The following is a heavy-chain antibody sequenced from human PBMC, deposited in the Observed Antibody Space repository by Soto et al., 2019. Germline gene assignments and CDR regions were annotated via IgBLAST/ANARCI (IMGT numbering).Heavy chain of an antibody. Sequence: GGSLRLSCAASGFTFSSYAMHWVRQAPGKGLEWVAVISYDGSNKYYADSVKGRFTISRDNSKNTLYLQMNSLRAEDTAVYYCARDQGGYDWRVIWYWGQGTLVTVSS. CDR1: GFTFSSYA. CDR3: ARDQGGYDWRVIWY. CDR2: ISYDGSNK. V-gene: IGHV3-30-3*01. J-gene: IGHJ4*02. D-gene: IGHD5-12*01.